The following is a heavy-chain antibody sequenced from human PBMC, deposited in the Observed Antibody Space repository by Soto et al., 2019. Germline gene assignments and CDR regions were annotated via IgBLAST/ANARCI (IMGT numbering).Heavy chain of an antibody. D-gene: IGHD1-7*01. CDR3: ARVQVVDGLSGITGTRGTTGLPYYYYYGMDV. Sequence: GASVKVSCKASGGTFSSYAISWVRQAPGQGLEWMGGIIPIFGTANYAQKFQGRVTITADESTSTAYMGLSSLRSEDTAVYYCARVQVVDGLSGITGTRGTTGLPYYYYYGMDVWGQGTTVTVSS. CDR2: IIPIFGTA. V-gene: IGHV1-69*13. J-gene: IGHJ6*02. CDR1: GGTFSSYA.